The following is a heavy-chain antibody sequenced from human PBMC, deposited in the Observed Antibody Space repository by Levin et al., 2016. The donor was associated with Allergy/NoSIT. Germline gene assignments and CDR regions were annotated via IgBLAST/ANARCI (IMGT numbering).Heavy chain of an antibody. CDR2: ITGGGGNT. J-gene: IGHJ4*02. CDR3: AKGRSEYCSGARCYSLDS. V-gene: IGHV3-23*01. D-gene: IGHD2-15*01. Sequence: GESLKISCAASGFTFSIYAMTWVRQAPGKGLEWVSAITGGGGNTFHADSVKGRFTISRDNSKNTLYLQMNGLRAEDAAIYYCAKGRSEYCSGARCYSLDSWGQGTLVTVSS. CDR1: GFTFSIYA.